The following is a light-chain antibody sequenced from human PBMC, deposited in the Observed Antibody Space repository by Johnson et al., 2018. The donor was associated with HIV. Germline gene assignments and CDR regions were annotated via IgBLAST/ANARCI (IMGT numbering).Light chain of an antibody. CDR2: DNN. CDR1: SSNIGNNY. CDR3: GTWDSSLSAAGV. J-gene: IGLJ1*01. Sequence: QSVLTQPPSVSAAPGQKLTISCSGSSSNIGNNYVSWYQQLPGTAPKLLIYDNNKRPSGIPDRFSGSKSGTSATLGITGLQTGDEADYYCGTWDSSLSAAGVFGTGTKVTFL. V-gene: IGLV1-51*01.